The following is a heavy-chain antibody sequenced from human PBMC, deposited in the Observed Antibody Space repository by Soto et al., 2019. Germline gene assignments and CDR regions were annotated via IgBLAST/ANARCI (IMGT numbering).Heavy chain of an antibody. CDR2: IYYSGST. Sequence: QVQLQESGPGLVKPSQTLSLTCTVSGGSISSGGYYWSWIRQHPGKGLEWIGYIYYSGSTYYNPSLKSRVTISVDTSKNQFSLKLSSVTAEDTAVYYCARADYGGNSAYDYWGQGTLVTVSS. CDR3: ARADYGGNSAYDY. CDR1: GGSISSGGYY. D-gene: IGHD4-17*01. J-gene: IGHJ4*02. V-gene: IGHV4-31*03.